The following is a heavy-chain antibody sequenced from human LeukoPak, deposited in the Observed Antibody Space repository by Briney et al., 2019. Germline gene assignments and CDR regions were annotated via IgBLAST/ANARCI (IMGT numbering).Heavy chain of an antibody. V-gene: IGHV3-23*01. CDR2: ITDTGFAT. J-gene: IGHJ4*02. CDR1: GFTFSSYW. Sequence: GGSLRLSCAASGFTFSSYWMTWVRQAPGKGLEWVSGITDTGFATFYADSVRGRFTISRDNSRNTLYLQMDSLRAEDTAVYYCARAGFCSTTTCYNPFDYWGQGTRVTVSS. CDR3: ARAGFCSTTTCYNPFDY. D-gene: IGHD2-2*01.